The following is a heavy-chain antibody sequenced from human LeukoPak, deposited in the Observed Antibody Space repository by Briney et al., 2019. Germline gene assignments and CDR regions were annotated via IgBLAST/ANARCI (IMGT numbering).Heavy chain of an antibody. CDR3: AKSISGGTWNWFDP. V-gene: IGHV4-59*01. CDR1: GGSISSYY. D-gene: IGHD2-15*01. Sequence: PSETLSLTCTVSGGSISSYYWTWIRQPPGKGLEWIGYIYYNGNTNYNPSLKTRVTISVDTSKNQFSLRLNSVTAADTAIYYCAKSISGGTWNWFDPWGQGTLVTVSS. J-gene: IGHJ5*02. CDR2: IYYNGNT.